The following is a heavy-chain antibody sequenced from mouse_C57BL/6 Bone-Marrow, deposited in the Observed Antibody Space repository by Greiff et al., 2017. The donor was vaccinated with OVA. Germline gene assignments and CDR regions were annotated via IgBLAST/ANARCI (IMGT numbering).Heavy chain of an antibody. Sequence: EVMLVESGGGLVKPGGSLKLSCAASGFTFSDYGMHWVRQAPEQGLEWVAYISSGSSTIYYADTVKGRFTITRDNAKNTLFLHMTSLRSEDTAMYYCARAPHFDYSNYGFYYYAMDYWGQGTSVTVSS. CDR1: GFTFSDYG. CDR3: ARAPHFDYSNYGFYYYAMDY. V-gene: IGHV5-17*01. J-gene: IGHJ4*01. CDR2: ISSGSSTI. D-gene: IGHD2-5*01.